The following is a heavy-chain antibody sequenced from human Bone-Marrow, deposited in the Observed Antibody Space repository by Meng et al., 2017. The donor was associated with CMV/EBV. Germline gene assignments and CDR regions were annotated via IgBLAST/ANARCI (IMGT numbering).Heavy chain of an antibody. CDR2: ISAYNGNT. CDR3: ARERFCSSGSCYGIFDY. CDR1: GYTFTSYG. Sequence: ASVKVSCKASGYTFTSYGISWVRQAPGQGLEWMGWISAYNGNTNYAQKLQGRVTMTTDTSTSTAYMELRSLRSEDTAVYYCARERFCSSGSCYGIFDYWGQGTLVTVSS. V-gene: IGHV1-18*01. D-gene: IGHD2-2*01. J-gene: IGHJ4*02.